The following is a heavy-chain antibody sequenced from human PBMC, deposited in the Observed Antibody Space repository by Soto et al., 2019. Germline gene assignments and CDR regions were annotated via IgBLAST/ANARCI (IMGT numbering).Heavy chain of an antibody. CDR3: ARVVATIKGFDY. CDR1: GGSFSGYY. V-gene: IGHV4-34*01. D-gene: IGHD5-12*01. CDR2: INHSGST. Sequence: PSETLSLTCAVYGGSFSGYYWSWVRQPPGKGLEWIGEINHSGSTNYNPSLKSRVTISVDTSKNQFSLKLSSVTAADAAVYYCARVVATIKGFDYWGQGTLVTVS. J-gene: IGHJ4*02.